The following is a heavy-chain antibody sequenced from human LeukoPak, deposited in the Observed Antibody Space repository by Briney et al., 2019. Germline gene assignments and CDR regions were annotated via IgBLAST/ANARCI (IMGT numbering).Heavy chain of an antibody. D-gene: IGHD4-17*01. CDR1: GFTFSSYW. V-gene: IGHV3-74*01. CDR3: ARDGRGDYPKFDY. Sequence: GGSQRLLCAASGFTFSSYWKQWVREAPGEGVVCVSRIYIDGGTTTYADSVKGRFTISRDNTKNTLYLQMNNLRAEDTAVYYCARDGRGDYPKFDYWGQGALVTVSS. J-gene: IGHJ4*02. CDR2: IYIDGGTT.